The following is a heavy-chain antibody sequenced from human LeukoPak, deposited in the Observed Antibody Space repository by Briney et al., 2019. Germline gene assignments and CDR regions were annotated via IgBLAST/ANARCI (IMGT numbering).Heavy chain of an antibody. D-gene: IGHD6-19*01. CDR3: ARDLQWLYYYYGMDV. V-gene: IGHV4-4*02. CDR2: IYHSGST. CDR1: GGSISRSNW. Sequence: SETLSLTCAVSGGSISRSNWWSWVRQPPGKGLEWIGEIYHSGSTNYNPSLKSRVTISVDKSKNQFSLKLSSVTAADTAVYYCARDLQWLYYYYGMDVWGQGTTVTVSS. J-gene: IGHJ6*02.